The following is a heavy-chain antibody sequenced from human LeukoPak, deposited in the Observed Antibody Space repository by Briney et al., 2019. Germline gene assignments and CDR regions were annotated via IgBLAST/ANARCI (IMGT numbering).Heavy chain of an antibody. D-gene: IGHD6-19*01. CDR3: ARQGQWLTPVRY. Sequence: SETLSLTCAVYGGSFSGFYWSWIRQPPGKGLEWIGEINHSGSTNYNPSLKSRVTISVDTSKNQFSLELSSVTAADTAVYYCARQGQWLTPVRYWGQGTLVTVSS. V-gene: IGHV4-34*01. CDR2: INHSGST. J-gene: IGHJ4*02. CDR1: GGSFSGFY.